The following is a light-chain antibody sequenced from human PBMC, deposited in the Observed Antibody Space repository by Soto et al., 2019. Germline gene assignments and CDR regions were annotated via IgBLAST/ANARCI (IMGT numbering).Light chain of an antibody. J-gene: IGLJ2*01. CDR2: ANT. V-gene: IGLV1-40*01. CDR3: QSYDSSLSGFVV. Sequence: QSVLTQAPSVSGAPGQRVTISCTGSSSNIGAGYDVHWYQQLPGTAPKLLIHANTNRPSGVPDRFSGSKSGTSASLAITGLQAEDEADYYCQSYDSSLSGFVVFGGGTKLTVL. CDR1: SSNIGAGYD.